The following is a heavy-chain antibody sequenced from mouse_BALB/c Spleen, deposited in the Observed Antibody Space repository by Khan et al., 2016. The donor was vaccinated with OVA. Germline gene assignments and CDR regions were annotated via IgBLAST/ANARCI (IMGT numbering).Heavy chain of an antibody. Sequence: EVELVESGGDLVKPGGSLKLSCAASGFTFSSYSMSWVRQTLDKRLEGVASISSGGDYTYFPDSVKGRFTISRDNAKNTLYLQMSDLKSEDTAMYYCADHLPGSFAYWGQGTLVTVSA. CDR2: ISSGGDYT. V-gene: IGHV5-6*01. J-gene: IGHJ3*01. CDR3: ADHLPGSFAY. D-gene: IGHD4-1*01. CDR1: GFTFSSYS.